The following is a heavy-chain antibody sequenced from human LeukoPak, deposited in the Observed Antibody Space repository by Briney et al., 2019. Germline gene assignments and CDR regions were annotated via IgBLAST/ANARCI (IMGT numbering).Heavy chain of an antibody. J-gene: IGHJ4*02. V-gene: IGHV4-4*02. CDR3: SRESGPFSPFGF. Sequence: PSETLSLTCGVSGGSISGTNWWSWVRQPPGQGLEWIGEISLRGLTNYNPSLPSRLTMSLDESKNQVSLNLTSVTAADTAVYYCSRESGPFSPFGFWGQGTLVSVHS. CDR1: GGSISGTNW. CDR2: ISLRGLT. D-gene: IGHD1-26*01.